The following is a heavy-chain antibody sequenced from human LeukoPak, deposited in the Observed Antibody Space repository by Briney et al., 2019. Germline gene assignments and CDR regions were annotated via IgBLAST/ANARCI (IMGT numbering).Heavy chain of an antibody. CDR2: IYHSGST. J-gene: IGHJ6*03. CDR1: GGSISSGTW. D-gene: IGHD6-13*01. Sequence: SGTLSLTCAVSGGSISSGTWWSWVRQPPGKGLEWIGEIYHSGSTNNNPSLKSRVTISVDKSKNQFSLKLNSVTAADTAVYYCARSPYIAAAGHYYYMDVWGKGTTVTVSS. V-gene: IGHV4-4*02. CDR3: ARSPYIAAAGHYYYMDV.